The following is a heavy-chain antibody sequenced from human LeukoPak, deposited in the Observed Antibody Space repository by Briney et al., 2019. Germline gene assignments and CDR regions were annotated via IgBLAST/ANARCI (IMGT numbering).Heavy chain of an antibody. J-gene: IGHJ4*02. D-gene: IGHD6-19*01. V-gene: IGHV4-34*01. CDR1: GFTVSSNY. CDR3: ARGGAVAKTYFDY. CDR2: INHSGST. Sequence: GSLRLSCAASGFTVSSNYMSWVRQPPGKGLEWIGEINHSGSTNYNPSLKSRVTISVDTSKNQFSLKLSSVTAADTAVYYCARGGAVAKTYFDYWGQGTLVTVSS.